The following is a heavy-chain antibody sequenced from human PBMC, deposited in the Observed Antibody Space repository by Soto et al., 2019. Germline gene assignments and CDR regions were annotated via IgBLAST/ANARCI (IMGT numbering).Heavy chain of an antibody. CDR2: IYYTGST. V-gene: IGHV4-59*08. CDR3: ARLVRFLEWLLTNYGMDV. CDR1: GGSISSYY. D-gene: IGHD3-3*01. J-gene: IGHJ6*02. Sequence: SETLSLTCTVSGGSISSYYWSWIRQPPGKGLEWIGYIYYTGSTNYNPSLKSRLTISVDTSNNHFSLKLTSVTAADTAVYYCARLVRFLEWLLTNYGMDVWGQGTTVTVSS.